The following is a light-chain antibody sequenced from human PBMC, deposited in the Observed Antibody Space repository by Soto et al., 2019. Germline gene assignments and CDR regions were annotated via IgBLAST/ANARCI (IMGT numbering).Light chain of an antibody. CDR2: GAS. Sequence: EIVLTQSPATLSVSPGERVTLSCRASQSVDINLAWYQQKPGQAPRLLIYGASTRATDMSGTFSGRGSGTEFTLTINNLRPEDFAVYYCQQYRGWPRTLGQGTKVDIK. J-gene: IGKJ1*01. CDR3: QQYRGWPRT. CDR1: QSVDIN. V-gene: IGKV3-15*01.